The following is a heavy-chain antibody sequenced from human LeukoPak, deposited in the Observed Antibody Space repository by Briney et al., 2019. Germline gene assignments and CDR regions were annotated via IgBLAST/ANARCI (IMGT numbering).Heavy chain of an antibody. CDR3: ARVRGGTRVDY. D-gene: IGHD3-16*01. CDR2: IYYSGST. V-gene: IGHV4-31*03. J-gene: IGHJ4*02. CDR1: GGSISSGGYY. Sequence: PSQTLSLTCTVSGGSISSGGYYWSWIRQHPGKGLEWIGYIYYSGSTYYDPSLKSRVTISVDTSKNQFSLKLSSVTAADTAVYYCARVRGGTRVDYWGQGTLVTVSS.